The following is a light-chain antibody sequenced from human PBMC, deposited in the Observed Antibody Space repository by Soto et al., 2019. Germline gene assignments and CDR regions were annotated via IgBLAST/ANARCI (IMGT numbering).Light chain of an antibody. V-gene: IGKV3-11*01. CDR3: QQYDTSPRT. J-gene: IGKJ2*01. Sequence: EIVLTQSPATPCLSPGERATLSCRASQSVSRNLAWYQQKPGQAPRLLIYDASNRATGIPARFSGSGSVTDFTLTISRLEAEDFAVYYCQQYDTSPRTFGQGTKVDIK. CDR2: DAS. CDR1: QSVSRN.